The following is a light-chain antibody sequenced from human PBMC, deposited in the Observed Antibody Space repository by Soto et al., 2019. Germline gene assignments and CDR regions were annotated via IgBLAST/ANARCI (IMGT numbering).Light chain of an antibody. Sequence: DIQMTQSPSTLSASVGDRVTITCRASQSISSWLAWYQQKPGKAPKLLIYDASSLESGVPSRFSGSGSGTEFTLTISRLQPDDFATDYCQQYNSYNTFGQGTKLEIK. CDR1: QSISSW. CDR3: QQYNSYNT. V-gene: IGKV1-5*01. CDR2: DAS. J-gene: IGKJ2*01.